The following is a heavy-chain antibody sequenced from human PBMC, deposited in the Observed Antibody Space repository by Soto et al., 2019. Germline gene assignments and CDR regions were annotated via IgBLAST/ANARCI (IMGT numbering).Heavy chain of an antibody. D-gene: IGHD6-25*01. Sequence: PGGSLRLSCAASGVTFSNYSMNWVRQAPGKGLGWVSYIRSSNSIIYYADSVKGRFSISRDNAKNSLYLQMNSLRDEDTAVYYCARSRGGPFDYWGQGTLVTVSS. V-gene: IGHV3-48*02. J-gene: IGHJ4*02. CDR1: GVTFSNYS. CDR3: ARSRGGPFDY. CDR2: IRSSNSII.